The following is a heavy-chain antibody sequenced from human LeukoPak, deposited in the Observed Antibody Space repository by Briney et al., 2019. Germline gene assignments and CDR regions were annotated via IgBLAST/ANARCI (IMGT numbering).Heavy chain of an antibody. CDR3: AKLSNYYGSGSYYFDY. CDR1: GFTFSSYG. Sequence: GGSLRLSCAASGFTFSSYGMSWVRQAPGKGLEWVSAISGSGGSTYYADSVKGRFTISRDNSKNTLYLQMSSLRAEDTAVYYCAKLSNYYGSGSYYFDYWGQGTLVTVSS. CDR2: ISGSGGST. D-gene: IGHD3-10*01. V-gene: IGHV3-23*01. J-gene: IGHJ4*02.